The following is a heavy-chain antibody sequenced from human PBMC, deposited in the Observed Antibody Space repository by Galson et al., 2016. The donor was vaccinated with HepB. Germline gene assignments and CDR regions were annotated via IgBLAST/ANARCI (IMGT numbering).Heavy chain of an antibody. CDR2: IYSGGST. Sequence: SLRLSCAASGFTVSSNYMSWVRQAPGKGLEWVSLIYSGGSTYYADSVKGRFTISRDNSKNTVYLQMNTLRAEDTAVNYCARRWKEMATITDALDIWGQGTMVTVSS. V-gene: IGHV3-53*01. J-gene: IGHJ3*02. CDR3: ARRWKEMATITDALDI. CDR1: GFTVSSNY. D-gene: IGHD5-24*01.